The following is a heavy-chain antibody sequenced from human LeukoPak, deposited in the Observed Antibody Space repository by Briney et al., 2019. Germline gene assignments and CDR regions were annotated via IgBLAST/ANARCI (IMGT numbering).Heavy chain of an antibody. V-gene: IGHV4-39*07. CDR3: ARYSSSWYNYYYYYGMDV. CDR2: INHSGST. Sequence: SETLSLTCSVSGGSISRSSYYWGWIRQAPGKGLEWIGEINHSGSTNYNPSLKSRVTISVDTSKNQFSLKLSSVTAADTAVYYCARYSSSWYNYYYYYGMDVWGQGTTVTVSS. J-gene: IGHJ6*02. D-gene: IGHD6-13*01. CDR1: GGSISRSSYY.